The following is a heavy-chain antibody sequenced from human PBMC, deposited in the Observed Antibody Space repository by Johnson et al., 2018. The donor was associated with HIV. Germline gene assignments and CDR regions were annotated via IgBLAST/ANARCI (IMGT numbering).Heavy chain of an antibody. CDR3: AREFLYGDYQDAFDI. CDR1: GFTFDDYG. Sequence: QVQLVESGGGVVRPGGSLRLSCAASGFTFDDYGMSWVRHAPGKGLEWVAVISYDETDKNYADSVKGPFTISRDNSKNTLYLQMNSLRAEDTAVYYCAREFLYGDYQDAFDIWGQGTMVTVSS. CDR2: ISYDETDK. J-gene: IGHJ3*02. D-gene: IGHD4-17*01. V-gene: IGHV3-30*03.